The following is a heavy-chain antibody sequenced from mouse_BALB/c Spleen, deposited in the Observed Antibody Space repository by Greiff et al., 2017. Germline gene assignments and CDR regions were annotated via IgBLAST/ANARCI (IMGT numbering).Heavy chain of an antibody. Sequence: EVHLVESGGGLVQPGGSRKLSCAASGFTFSSFGMHWVRQAPEKGLEWVAYISSGSSTIYYADTVKGRFTISRDNPKNTLFLQMTSLRSEDTAMYYCARGAYFDYWGQGTTLTVSS. V-gene: IGHV5-17*02. CDR3: ARGAYFDY. CDR2: ISSGSSTI. CDR1: GFTFSSFG. J-gene: IGHJ2*01. D-gene: IGHD3-1*01.